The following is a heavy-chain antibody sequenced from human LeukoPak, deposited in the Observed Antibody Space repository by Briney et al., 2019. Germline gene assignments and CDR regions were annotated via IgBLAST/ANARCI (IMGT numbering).Heavy chain of an antibody. CDR1: GGSISSSNW. CDR3: ASPPNSDIVVVPSDY. Sequence: PSGTLSLTCAVPGGSISSSNWWSWVRQPPGKGLEWIGEIYHSGSTNYNPSLKSRVTISVDKFKNQFSLTLSSVTDADTAVYCLASPPNSDIVVVPSDYWGQGTLVTVSS. CDR2: IYHSGST. D-gene: IGHD2-2*01. V-gene: IGHV4-4*01. J-gene: IGHJ4*02.